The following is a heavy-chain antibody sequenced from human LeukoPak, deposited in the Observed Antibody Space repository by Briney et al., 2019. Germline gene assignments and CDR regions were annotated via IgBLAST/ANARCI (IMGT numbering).Heavy chain of an antibody. CDR1: GGTFSSYA. V-gene: IGHV1-69*13. D-gene: IGHD5-18*01. J-gene: IGHJ4*02. CDR3: ARKMGYSYGASRGSDY. CDR2: IIPIFGTA. Sequence: ASVKVSCKASGGTFSSYAISWVRQAPGQGLEWMGGIIPIFGTANYAQKFQGRVTITADESTSTAYMELSSLRSEDTAVYYCARKMGYSYGASRGSDYWGQGTLVTVSS.